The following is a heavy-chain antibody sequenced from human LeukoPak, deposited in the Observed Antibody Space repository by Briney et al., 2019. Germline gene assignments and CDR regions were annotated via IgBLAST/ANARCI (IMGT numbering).Heavy chain of an antibody. Sequence: GRSLRLSCAASGFTFSSYGMHWVRQAPGKGLEWVAVIWYDGSNKYYADSVKGRFTISRDNSKNTLYLQMNSLRAEDTAVYYCARITADSLSYYCMDVWGKGTTVTVSS. D-gene: IGHD5-18*01. CDR2: IWYDGSNK. CDR1: GFTFSSYG. J-gene: IGHJ6*03. V-gene: IGHV3-33*01. CDR3: ARITADSLSYYCMDV.